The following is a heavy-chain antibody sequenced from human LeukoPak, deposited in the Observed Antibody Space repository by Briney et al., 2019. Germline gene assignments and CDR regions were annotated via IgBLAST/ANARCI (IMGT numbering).Heavy chain of an antibody. D-gene: IGHD3-22*01. V-gene: IGHV3-30*18. CDR2: ISYDGSNK. Sequence: GRSLRLSCAASRFTFSNYVMHWVRQAPGKGLEWVAVISYDGSNKYYADSVKGRFTISRDNSKNTLYLQMNSLRAEDTAVYYCAKGPGYDSSGSPGLGYYFDYWGQGTLVTVSS. CDR1: RFTFSNYV. CDR3: AKGPGYDSSGSPGLGYYFDY. J-gene: IGHJ4*02.